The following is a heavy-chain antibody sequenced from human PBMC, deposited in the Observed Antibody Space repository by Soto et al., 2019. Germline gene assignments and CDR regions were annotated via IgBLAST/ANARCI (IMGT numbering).Heavy chain of an antibody. J-gene: IGHJ6*02. V-gene: IGHV3-49*04. CDR1: GFTFGVYT. Sequence: SLRFSCTGSGFTFGVYTISWVRQAPGKALEWVGSIRSTVYGPTPDVAASLRGRFTVSRDDSNDTAYLHMNNLTNEDAAIYYCTRIKEWLIRRRFHYYGMDVWGQGTTVTVSS. CDR2: IRSTVYGPTP. CDR3: TRIKEWLIRRRFHYYGMDV. D-gene: IGHD6-19*01.